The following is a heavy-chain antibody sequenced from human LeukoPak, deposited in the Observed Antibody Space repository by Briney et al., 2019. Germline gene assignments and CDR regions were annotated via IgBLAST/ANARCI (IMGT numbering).Heavy chain of an antibody. J-gene: IGHJ4*02. D-gene: IGHD4-17*01. CDR2: IVHIGTGT. CDR3: TRLALVTTSGAFSDY. Sequence: GGSLRLSCAASEFTFSSHDMRWVRQAPVKGLEWVSSIVHIGTGTYYADSVKGRFTISRDNSKNTLFLQMNSLSAEDTAVYYCTRLALVTTSGAFSDYWGQGTLVTVSS. V-gene: IGHV3-23*01. CDR1: EFTFSSHD.